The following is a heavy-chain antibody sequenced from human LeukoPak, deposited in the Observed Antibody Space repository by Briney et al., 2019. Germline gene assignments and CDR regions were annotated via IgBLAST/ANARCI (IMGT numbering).Heavy chain of an antibody. D-gene: IGHD3-3*01. Sequence: ASVKVSCKASGYTFTSYDINWVRQATGQGLEWMGWMNPNSGNTGYAQKFQGRVTITRNTSISTAYMELSSLRSEDTAVYYCARGWVIFGVVDAFDIWGQGTMVTVSS. CDR3: ARGWVIFGVVDAFDI. CDR1: GYTFTSYD. J-gene: IGHJ3*02. V-gene: IGHV1-8*03. CDR2: MNPNSGNT.